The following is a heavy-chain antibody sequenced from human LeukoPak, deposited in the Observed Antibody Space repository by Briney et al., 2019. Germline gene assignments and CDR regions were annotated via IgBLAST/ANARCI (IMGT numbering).Heavy chain of an antibody. D-gene: IGHD5-12*01. J-gene: IGHJ4*02. Sequence: GGSLRLSCAASGFTFSSYATSWVRQAPGKGLEWVSSISGSGGSTYYADSVKGRFTISRDNSKNTLYLQMNSLRAEDTAVYYCAKDRYDYLSDYWGQGTLVTVSS. CDR1: GFTFSSYA. CDR3: AKDRYDYLSDY. CDR2: ISGSGGST. V-gene: IGHV3-23*01.